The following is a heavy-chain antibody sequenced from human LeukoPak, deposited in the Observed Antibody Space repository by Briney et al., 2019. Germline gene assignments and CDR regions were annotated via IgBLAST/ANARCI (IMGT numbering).Heavy chain of an antibody. CDR1: GGSFSGYY. V-gene: IGHV4-34*01. CDR3: ARRPNYDFWSGGHYYFDY. J-gene: IGHJ4*02. D-gene: IGHD3-3*01. Sequence: SETLSLTCAVYGGSFSGYYWSWIRQPPGKGLEWIGEINHSGSTNYNPSLKSRVTISVDTSKNQFSLKLSPVTAADTAVYYCARRPNYDFWSGGHYYFDYWGQGTLVTVSS. CDR2: INHSGST.